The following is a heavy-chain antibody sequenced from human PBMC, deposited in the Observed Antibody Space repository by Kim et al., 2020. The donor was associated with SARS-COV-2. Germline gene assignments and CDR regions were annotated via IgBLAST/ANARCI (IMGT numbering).Heavy chain of an antibody. D-gene: IGHD3-22*01. J-gene: IGHJ4*02. CDR3: ARDRGDYYDSSGYFDY. Sequence: FQGRVRITADEPTSTAYMELSSLRSEDTAVYYCARDRGDYYDSSGYFDYWGQGTLVTVSS. V-gene: IGHV1-69*01.